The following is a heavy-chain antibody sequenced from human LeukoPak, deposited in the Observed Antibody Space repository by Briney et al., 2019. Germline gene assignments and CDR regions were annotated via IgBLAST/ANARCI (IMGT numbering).Heavy chain of an antibody. Sequence: GGSLRLSCAASGFTFSSHSMDWVRQAPGKGLEWVSYISSSSSTIYYAESVRGRFTISRDNAKNSLYLYMNSLRVEDTAVYYCAKVLLWFGEYYDAFDIWGQGTMVTVSS. CDR2: ISSSSSTI. D-gene: IGHD3-10*01. V-gene: IGHV3-48*04. CDR1: GFTFSSHS. CDR3: AKVLLWFGEYYDAFDI. J-gene: IGHJ3*02.